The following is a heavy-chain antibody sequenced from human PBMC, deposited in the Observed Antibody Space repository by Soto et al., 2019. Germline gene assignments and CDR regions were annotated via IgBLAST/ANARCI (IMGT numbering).Heavy chain of an antibody. V-gene: IGHV4-59*01. J-gene: IGHJ5*02. CDR2: IYYSGST. CDR1: GGSISSYY. CDR3: AREGGGRTRRWFDP. D-gene: IGHD2-15*01. Sequence: SSETLSLTCTVSGGSISSYYWSWIRQPPGKGLEWIGYIYYSGSTNYNPSLKSRVTISVDTSKNQFSLKLSSVTAADTAVYYCAREGGGRTRRWFDPWGQGTLVTVSS.